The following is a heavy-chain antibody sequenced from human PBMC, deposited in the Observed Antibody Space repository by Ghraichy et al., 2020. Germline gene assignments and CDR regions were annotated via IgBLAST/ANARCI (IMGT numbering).Heavy chain of an antibody. CDR1: GFTFSSYS. CDR3: ASSDTAMVTPIP. Sequence: GGSLRLSCVASGFTFSSYSMNWVRQAPGKGLEWVSYISSSSSTIYYADSVKGRFTISRDNAKNSLYLQMNSLRDEDTAVYYCASSDTAMVTPIPWGQGTLVTVSS. D-gene: IGHD5-18*01. J-gene: IGHJ4*02. V-gene: IGHV3-48*02. CDR2: ISSSSSTI.